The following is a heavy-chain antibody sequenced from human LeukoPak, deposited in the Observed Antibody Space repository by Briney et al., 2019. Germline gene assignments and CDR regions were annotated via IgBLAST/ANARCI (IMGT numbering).Heavy chain of an antibody. CDR2: ISGSGGST. CDR1: GFTFSNYA. D-gene: IGHD5-18*01. Sequence: GGSLRLSCAASGFTFSNYAMSWVRQAPGKGLEWVSAISGSGGSTYYADSVKGRFTISRDNSKNTLYLQMNSLRAEDTAVYYCAKDLFVDTAMTDAFDIWGQGTMVTVSS. J-gene: IGHJ3*02. V-gene: IGHV3-23*01. CDR3: AKDLFVDTAMTDAFDI.